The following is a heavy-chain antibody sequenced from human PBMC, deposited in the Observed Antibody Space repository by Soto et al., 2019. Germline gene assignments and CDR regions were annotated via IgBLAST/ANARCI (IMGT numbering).Heavy chain of an antibody. CDR3: ARGGYSYGLYYYYGMDV. Sequence: GGSLRLSCAASGFTFSTYGMHWVRQAPGKGLEWVALIWSDGTNKYYADSVKGRFTISRDNSKKTLYLQMNSLRAEDTAVYYCARGGYSYGLYYYYGMDVWGQGTTVTVSS. D-gene: IGHD5-18*01. V-gene: IGHV3-33*01. J-gene: IGHJ6*02. CDR1: GFTFSTYG. CDR2: IWSDGTNK.